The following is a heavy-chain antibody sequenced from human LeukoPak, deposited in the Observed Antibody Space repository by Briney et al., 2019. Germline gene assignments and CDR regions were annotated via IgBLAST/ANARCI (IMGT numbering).Heavy chain of an antibody. CDR1: GGTFNNSA. Sequence: ASVKVSCKTSGGTFNNSASSWVRQAPGQGLEWLGGIMPLFGTAGYAQKFQGRVTITKDESTRTVYLELTSLTSDDTAVYYCARDVHGDYGSGWFAPWGQGTLVSVSS. V-gene: IGHV1-69*05. D-gene: IGHD4-17*01. J-gene: IGHJ5*02. CDR2: IMPLFGTA. CDR3: ARDVHGDYGSGWFAP.